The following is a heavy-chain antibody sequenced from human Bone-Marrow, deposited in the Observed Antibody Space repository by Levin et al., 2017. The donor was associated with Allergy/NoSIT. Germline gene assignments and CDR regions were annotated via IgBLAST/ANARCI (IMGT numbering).Heavy chain of an antibody. V-gene: IGHV3-48*01. CDR3: AREAANYYGMAV. Sequence: PGGSLRLSCAASGFTFSTYSMNWVRQAPGKGLEWVSFISGSSSTIFYADSVKGRFTISRDNANNSLYLQMNSLGADDTAVYYCAREAANYYGMAVWGQGTTVIVSS. D-gene: IGHD2-15*01. CDR1: GFTFSTYS. J-gene: IGHJ6*02. CDR2: ISGSSSTI.